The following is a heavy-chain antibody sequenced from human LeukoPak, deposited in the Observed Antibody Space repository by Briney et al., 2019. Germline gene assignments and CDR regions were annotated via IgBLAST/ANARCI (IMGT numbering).Heavy chain of an antibody. Sequence: SETLSLTCTVSGGSISSNSYYWGWIRQPPGKGLEWIGSIYYSGSTYYNPSLKSRVTISVDTSKNQFSLKLSSVTAADTAVYYCARLYYYYYMDVWGKGTTVTVSS. V-gene: IGHV4-39*07. J-gene: IGHJ6*03. CDR3: ARLYYYYYMDV. CDR1: GGSISSNSYY. CDR2: IYYSGST.